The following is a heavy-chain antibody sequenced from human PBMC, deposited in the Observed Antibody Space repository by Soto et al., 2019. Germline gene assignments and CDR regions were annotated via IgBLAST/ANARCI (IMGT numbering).Heavy chain of an antibody. CDR2: IGTYTGNT. J-gene: IGHJ4*02. D-gene: IGHD1-1*01. Sequence: AAVKVSCKTSGYTFIDYGVSWVRQAPGHGLEYVGWIGTYTGNTNYAQKVQGRVTLTTDTSTSTAYMELTSLTSDDTAVYYGARTYNWHDPPEFDVWGQGTLVTVSS. CDR3: ARTYNWHDPPEFDV. V-gene: IGHV1-18*04. CDR1: GYTFIDYG.